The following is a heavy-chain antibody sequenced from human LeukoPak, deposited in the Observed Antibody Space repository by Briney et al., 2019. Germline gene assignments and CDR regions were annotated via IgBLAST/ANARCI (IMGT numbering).Heavy chain of an antibody. D-gene: IGHD3-10*01. CDR3: ARDQTPVTMVRGGGMDV. J-gene: IGHJ6*04. V-gene: IGHV3-30*04. CDR2: IFHDGSNK. Sequence: GGSLRLSCAASGFTFSTYAMHWVRQAPGKGLEWVAVIFHDGSNKYYADSAKGRFTISRDNSKNTLYLQMNSLRAEDTAVYYCARDQTPVTMVRGGGMDVWGKGTTVTVSS. CDR1: GFTFSTYA.